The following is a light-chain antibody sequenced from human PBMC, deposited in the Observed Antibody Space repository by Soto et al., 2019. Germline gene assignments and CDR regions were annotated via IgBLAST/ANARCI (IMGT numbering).Light chain of an antibody. J-gene: IGKJ4*01. CDR1: QSLLHSDGKTY. CDR2: EVY. CDR3: MQSIEVPLT. Sequence: DVVMTQSPLSLSVTPGQPASISCKSSQSLLHSDGKTYLYWFLQKPGQPPQLLIYEVYNRFSGVQDRFSGSGSGTDFTLKISRVEADDVGVYFCMQSIEVPLTFGGGTKVEIK. V-gene: IGKV2D-29*01.